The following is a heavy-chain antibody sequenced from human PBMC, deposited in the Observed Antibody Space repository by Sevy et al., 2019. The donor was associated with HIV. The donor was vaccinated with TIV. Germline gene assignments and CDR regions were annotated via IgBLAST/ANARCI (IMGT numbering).Heavy chain of an antibody. CDR2: IWFDGSQI. V-gene: IGHV3-33*01. D-gene: IGHD5-12*01. CDR3: SSLAVAHGMDV. J-gene: IGHJ6*04. Sequence: GGSLRLSCAASGFSFSNYGMHWVRQAPGKGLEWVAVIWFDGSQIKYADSVKGRFVISRDNLRDTLYLQMNNLTVEDTAVYYCSSLAVAHGMDVWGKGTTVTVSS. CDR1: GFSFSNYG.